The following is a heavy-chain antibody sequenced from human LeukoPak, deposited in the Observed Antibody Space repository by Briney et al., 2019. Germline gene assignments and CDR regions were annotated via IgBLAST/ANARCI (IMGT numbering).Heavy chain of an antibody. V-gene: IGHV3-48*03. CDR2: ISSSGSTI. J-gene: IGHJ4*02. D-gene: IGHD6-25*01. CDR1: GFTFAGYE. Sequence: GGSLRLSCAASGFTFAGYEMNWVRQAPGKGLEWVSYISSSGSTIYYADSVKGRFTISRDNAKNSLSLQMNSLRAEDTAVYFCARLRGSALDYWGQGALVTVSS. CDR3: ARLRGSALDY.